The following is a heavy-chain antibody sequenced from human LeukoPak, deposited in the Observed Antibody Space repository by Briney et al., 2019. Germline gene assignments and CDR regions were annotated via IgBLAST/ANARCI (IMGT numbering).Heavy chain of an antibody. CDR1: GGTFSSYA. D-gene: IGHD3-3*01. CDR2: IIPIFGTA. CDR3: ASGESAGNYDFWSGYYNKFDY. V-gene: IGHV1-69*13. Sequence: WASVKVSCKASGGTFSSYAISWVRQAPGQGLEWMGGIIPIFGTANYAQKFQGRVTITADESTSTAYMELSSLRSEDTAVYYCASGESAGNYDFWSGYYNKFDYWGQGTLVTVSS. J-gene: IGHJ4*02.